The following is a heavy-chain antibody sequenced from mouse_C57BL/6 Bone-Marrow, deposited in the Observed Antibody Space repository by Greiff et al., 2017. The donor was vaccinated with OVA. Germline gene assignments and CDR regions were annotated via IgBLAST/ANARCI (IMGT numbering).Heavy chain of an antibody. J-gene: IGHJ4*01. V-gene: IGHV1-55*01. D-gene: IGHD1-2*01. CDR2: IYPGSGST. CDR1: GYTFTSYW. CDR3: AISGRRPYTMDY. Sequence: VQLQQPGAELVKPGASVKMSCKASGYTFTSYWITWVKQRPGQGLEWIGDIYPGSGSTNYNEKFKSKATLTVDTSSSTAYMQLSSLTTEDSAVYYCAISGRRPYTMDYWGQGTSVTVSS.